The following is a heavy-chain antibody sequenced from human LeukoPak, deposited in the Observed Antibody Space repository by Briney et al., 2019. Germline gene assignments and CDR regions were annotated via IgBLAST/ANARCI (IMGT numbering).Heavy chain of an antibody. CDR2: VSNDETNK. CDR3: VLGHYGGLFDN. D-gene: IGHD4-23*01. J-gene: IGHJ4*02. V-gene: IGHV3-30*04. CDR1: GFTFTRYD. Sequence: GKSLRLSCAASGFTFTRYDMHWVRQAPGKGLEWVAVVSNDETNKDYGNSVKGRFTIARDNSKNTLYLQMNSLRVEDTAVYYCVLGHYGGLFDNWGREPWSPSPQ.